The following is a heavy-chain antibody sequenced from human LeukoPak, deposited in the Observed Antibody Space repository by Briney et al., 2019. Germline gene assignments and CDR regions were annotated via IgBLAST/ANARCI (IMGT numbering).Heavy chain of an antibody. CDR2: IYYSGST. CDR3: ARLVPTGWFDP. J-gene: IGHJ5*02. V-gene: IGHV4-39*01. D-gene: IGHD1-14*01. Sequence: SQTLSLTCTVSGGSISSSSYYCGWIRQPPGNVPEWIANIYYSGSTYSNPSLKSRVTISMDTSNNQFSLKLTSVTAADTAVYYCARLVPTGWFDPWGEGTLVIVSS. CDR1: GGSISSSSYY.